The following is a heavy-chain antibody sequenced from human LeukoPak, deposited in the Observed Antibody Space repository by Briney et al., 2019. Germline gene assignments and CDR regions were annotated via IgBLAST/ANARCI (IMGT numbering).Heavy chain of an antibody. J-gene: IGHJ6*02. CDR2: INSDGSIT. V-gene: IGHV3-74*01. CDR3: ARDAVDTANAV. Sequence: GGSLRLSCAASGFTFTTYWMHWVRQAPGKGLVWVSHINSDGSITSYADSVKGRFTISRDNAKNTLYLQMNSLRAEDTTVYYCARDAVDTANAVWGQGTTVTVSS. D-gene: IGHD5-18*01. CDR1: GFTFTTYW.